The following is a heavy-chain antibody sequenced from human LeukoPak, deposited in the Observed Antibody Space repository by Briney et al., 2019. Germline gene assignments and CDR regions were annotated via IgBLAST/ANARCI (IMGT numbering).Heavy chain of an antibody. V-gene: IGHV3-23*01. J-gene: IGHJ6*02. Sequence: PGGSLRLSCAASGFTFSSNAMSWVRQAPGKGLEWVSGISGSGSNTYYADSVKGRFTISRDSSKNTLYLQMNSLRAEDTAVFYCARWFNSMDVWGHGTTVTVSS. CDR1: GFTFSSNA. D-gene: IGHD3-10*01. CDR3: ARWFNSMDV. CDR2: ISGSGSNT.